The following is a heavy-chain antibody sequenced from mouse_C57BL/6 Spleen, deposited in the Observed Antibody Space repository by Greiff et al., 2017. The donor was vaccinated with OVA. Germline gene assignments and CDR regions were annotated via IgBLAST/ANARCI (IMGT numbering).Heavy chain of an antibody. CDR1: GYTFTDYN. CDR2: INPNNGGT. CDR3: ASLGSSYNYAMDY. Sequence: VQLQQSGPELVKPGASVKMSCKASGYTFTDYNMHWVKQSHGKSLEWIGYINPNNGGTSYNQKFKGKATLTVNKSSSTAYMELRSLTSEDSAVYYCASLGSSYNYAMDYWGQGTSVTVSS. D-gene: IGHD1-1*01. V-gene: IGHV1-22*01. J-gene: IGHJ4*01.